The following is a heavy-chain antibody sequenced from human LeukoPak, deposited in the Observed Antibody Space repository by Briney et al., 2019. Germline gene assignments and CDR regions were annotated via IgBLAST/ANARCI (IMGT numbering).Heavy chain of an antibody. CDR2: VDGGGGGT. Sequence: GESLKISCAASGFTLSSYAMTWVRQAPGRGLEWVSSVDGGGGGTYYADSVKGRFTISRDNSKDTLYLQMNGLRAEDTAVYFCAKQSAGSAAWYSLHYDFWGQGTLVTVSS. D-gene: IGHD6-13*01. CDR3: AKQSAGSAAWYSLHYDF. J-gene: IGHJ4*02. CDR1: GFTLSSYA. V-gene: IGHV3-23*01.